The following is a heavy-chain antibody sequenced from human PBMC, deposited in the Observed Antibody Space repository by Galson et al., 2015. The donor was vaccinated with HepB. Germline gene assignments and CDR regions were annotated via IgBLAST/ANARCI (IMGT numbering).Heavy chain of an antibody. CDR1: GGTFTNYA. CDR2: ISPSFGPP. D-gene: IGHD3-22*01. J-gene: IGHJ2*01. Sequence: SVKVSCKASGGTFTNYAINWVRQAPGQGLEWMGGISPSFGPPHYAQKFQGRVTITADKSTTTAYMELSSLRSDDTAVYYCARHRGIISTPTLDWFFDLWGRGTLVTVSS. V-gene: IGHV1-69*06. CDR3: ARHRGIISTPTLDWFFDL.